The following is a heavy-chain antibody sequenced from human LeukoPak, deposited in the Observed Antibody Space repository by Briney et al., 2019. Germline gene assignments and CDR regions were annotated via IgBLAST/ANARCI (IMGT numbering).Heavy chain of an antibody. Sequence: GGSLRLSCSASGFTFSSYAMSWVRQAPGKGLEWVSSISGSGGPTYYADSVKGRFTISRDNSKNTLNLQMNNLRAEDTAVYYCAKDRAHSNNWPRQSDLWGRGTLVTVSS. CDR1: GFTFSSYA. D-gene: IGHD6-13*01. CDR2: ISGSGGPT. CDR3: AKDRAHSNNWPRQSDL. J-gene: IGHJ2*01. V-gene: IGHV3-23*01.